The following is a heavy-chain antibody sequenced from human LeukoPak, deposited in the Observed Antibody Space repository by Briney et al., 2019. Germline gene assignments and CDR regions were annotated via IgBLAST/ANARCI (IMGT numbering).Heavy chain of an antibody. J-gene: IGHJ3*02. V-gene: IGHV3-21*01. CDR1: GFTFSSYS. D-gene: IGHD1-26*01. Sequence: GGSLRLSCAASGFTFSSYSMNWVRQAPGKGLEWVSSISSSSSYIYYADSVKGRFTTSRDNAKNSLYLQMNSLRAEDTAVYYCARDLGGSYGGGGAFDIWGQGTMVTVSS. CDR2: ISSSSSYI. CDR3: ARDLGGSYGGGGAFDI.